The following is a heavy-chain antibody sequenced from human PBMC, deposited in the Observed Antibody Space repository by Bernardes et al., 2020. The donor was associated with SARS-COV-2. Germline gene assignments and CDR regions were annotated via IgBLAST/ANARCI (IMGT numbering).Heavy chain of an antibody. Sequence: GGSLRLSCAASRFTFEDFDDYGMAWVRQVPGKGLEWVSGINWNGDKTGYADSVKGRFTISRDFAKKSLSLQMHSLRVEDTAFYYCVRSIGDESGNTGPWFDPWGQGTLVTVSS. D-gene: IGHD2-2*02. V-gene: IGHV3-20*04. CDR1: RFTFEDFDDYG. J-gene: IGHJ5*02. CDR3: VRSIGDESGNTGPWFDP. CDR2: INWNGDKT.